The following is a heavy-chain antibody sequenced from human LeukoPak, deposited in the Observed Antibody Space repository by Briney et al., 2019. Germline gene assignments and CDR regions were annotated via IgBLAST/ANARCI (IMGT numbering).Heavy chain of an antibody. D-gene: IGHD6-13*01. CDR2: ISYDGSNK. Sequence: GGSLRLSCAASGFTFSSYSMNWVRQAPGKGLEWVAVISYDGSNKYYADSVKGRFTISRDNSKNTLYLQMNSLRAEDTAVYYCARESTVSSSGDYWGQGTLVTVSS. V-gene: IGHV3-30*03. CDR3: ARESTVSSSGDY. J-gene: IGHJ4*02. CDR1: GFTFSSYS.